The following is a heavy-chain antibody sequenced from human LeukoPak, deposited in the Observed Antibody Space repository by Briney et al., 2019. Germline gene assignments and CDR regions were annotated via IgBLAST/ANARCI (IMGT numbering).Heavy chain of an antibody. CDR2: ISESRDTT. J-gene: IGHJ4*02. Sequence: PGGSLRLSCAASGFTFSTYGVNWVRQAPGKGLEWVSHISESRDTTYYADAVKGRFTISRDNAKNSLYLQMDSLSAEDTAVYYCARGGMVAGSLFESWGQGTLVTVSS. V-gene: IGHV3-48*01. CDR3: ARGGMVAGSLFES. CDR1: GFTFSTYG. D-gene: IGHD2-15*01.